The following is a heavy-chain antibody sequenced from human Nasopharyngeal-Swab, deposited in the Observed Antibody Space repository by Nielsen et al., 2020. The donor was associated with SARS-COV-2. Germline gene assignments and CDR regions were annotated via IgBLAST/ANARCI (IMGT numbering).Heavy chain of an antibody. J-gene: IGHJ6*02. D-gene: IGHD4-11*01. CDR3: ARDLTTTVTTTYYYYGMDV. V-gene: IGHV1-2*02. CDR1: GYTFTGYY. Sequence: ASVKVSCKASGYTFTGYYMHWVRQAPGQGLEWMGWINPNSGGTNYAQKFQGRVTMTRDTSISTAYMELSSLRSEDTAVYYCARDLTTTVTTTYYYYGMDVWGQGTTVTVSS. CDR2: INPNSGGT.